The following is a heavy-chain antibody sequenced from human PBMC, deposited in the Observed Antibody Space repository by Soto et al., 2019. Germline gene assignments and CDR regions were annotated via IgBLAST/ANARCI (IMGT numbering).Heavy chain of an antibody. D-gene: IGHD1-26*01. J-gene: IGHJ5*02. V-gene: IGHV3-74*01. Sequence: GGSLRLSCAASGFDFNTYWMHWVRQSPGKGLVWVSRINTDGSSIIYVDSVKGRFTISRDNAKNTLYLQMKNLRAEDTAVYYCVPDPPQIVEAGTTRSHADLWAQGALVTVSS. CDR3: VPDPPQIVEAGTTRSHADL. CDR1: GFDFNTYW. CDR2: INTDGSSI.